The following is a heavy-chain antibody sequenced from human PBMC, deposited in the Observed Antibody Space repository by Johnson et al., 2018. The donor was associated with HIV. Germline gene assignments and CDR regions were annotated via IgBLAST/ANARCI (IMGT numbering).Heavy chain of an antibody. CDR1: GFTFANYG. CDR2: TAHDESIT. Sequence: QVQLVESGGGVVQPGEFLRLSCAASGFTFANYGMHWVRQAPGKGLEWVAFTAHDESITHYADSVKGRFTMSRDNSKSTLNLQMNSLRPEDTGLYYCAKDIASGYTNGGTLDIWGQGTMVTVSS. CDR3: AKDIASGYTNGGTLDI. D-gene: IGHD6-19*01. J-gene: IGHJ3*02. V-gene: IGHV3-30*02.